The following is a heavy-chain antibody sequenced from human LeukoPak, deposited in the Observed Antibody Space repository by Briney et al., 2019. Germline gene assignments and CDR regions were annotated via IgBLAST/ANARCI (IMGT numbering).Heavy chain of an antibody. V-gene: IGHV4-30-2*01. J-gene: IGHJ3*02. CDR1: GGSISSGGYY. CDR2: IYHSGST. CDR3: ARGFSWARGVQPHAFDI. D-gene: IGHD3-10*01. Sequence: SETLSLTCTVSGGSISSGGYYWSWIRQPPGKGLEWIGYIYHSGSTYYNPSLKSRVTISVDRSKNQFSLKLSSVTAEDTAVYYCARGFSWARGVQPHAFDIWGQGTMVTVSS.